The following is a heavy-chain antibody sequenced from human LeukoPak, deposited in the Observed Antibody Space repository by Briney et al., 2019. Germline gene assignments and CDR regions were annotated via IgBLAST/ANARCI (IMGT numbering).Heavy chain of an antibody. CDR3: ARLSPQPSQIAALDY. J-gene: IGHJ4*02. D-gene: IGHD6-13*01. CDR1: GFTFSSYG. Sequence: GGSLRLSCAASGFTFSSYGMHWVRQAPGKGLEWVAFIRYDGSNKYYADSVKGRFTISRDNSKNTLYLQMNSLRAEDTAVYYCARLSPQPSQIAALDYWGQGTLVTVSS. V-gene: IGHV3-30*02. CDR2: IRYDGSNK.